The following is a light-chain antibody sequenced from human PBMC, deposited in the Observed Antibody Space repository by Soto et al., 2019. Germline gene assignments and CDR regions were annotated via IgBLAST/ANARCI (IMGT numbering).Light chain of an antibody. V-gene: IGKV1-39*01. CDR1: QSIDSY. CDR3: QQSYTTPYT. J-gene: IGKJ2*01. Sequence: DIQMTQSPSSLSVSVGDRVTITCRASQSIDSYLNWYQQKPGKAPKLLIYAASSLQSGVPSSFSGSGAGTDFTLTISSLQPEDFATYYCQQSYTTPYTFGQGTKLEIK. CDR2: AAS.